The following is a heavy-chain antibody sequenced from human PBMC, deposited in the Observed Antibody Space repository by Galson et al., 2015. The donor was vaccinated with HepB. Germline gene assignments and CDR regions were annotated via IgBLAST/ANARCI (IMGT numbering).Heavy chain of an antibody. CDR2: IYWDDDK. V-gene: IGHV2-5*02. CDR3: AHRLPQYSSSWFDY. CDR1: GFSLSTSGVG. J-gene: IGHJ4*02. D-gene: IGHD6-13*01. Sequence: PALVKPPQPLTLPCTFSGFSLSTSGVGVGWIRQPPGKALEWLALIYWDDDKRYSPSLKSRLTITKDTSKNQVVLTMTNMDPVDTATYYCAHRLPQYSSSWFDYWGQGTLVTVSS.